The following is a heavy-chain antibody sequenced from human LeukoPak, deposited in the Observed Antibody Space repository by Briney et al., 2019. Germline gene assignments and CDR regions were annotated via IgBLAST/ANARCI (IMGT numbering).Heavy chain of an antibody. Sequence: SETLSLTCTVSGGSISSSSYYWGWIRQPPGKGLEWIGSIYYSGSTYYNPSLKSRVTISVDTSKNQFSLKLSSVTAADTAVYYSARLVPPSGWFDPWGQGTLVTVSS. CDR2: IYYSGST. CDR1: GGSISSSSYY. D-gene: IGHD3-10*01. J-gene: IGHJ5*02. V-gene: IGHV4-39*01. CDR3: ARLVPPSGWFDP.